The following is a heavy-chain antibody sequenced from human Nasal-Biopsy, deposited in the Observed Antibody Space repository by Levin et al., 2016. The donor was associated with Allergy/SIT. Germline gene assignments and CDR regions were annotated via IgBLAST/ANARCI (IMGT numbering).Heavy chain of an antibody. CDR1: GGSISSYY. J-gene: IGHJ4*02. D-gene: IGHD6-13*01. CDR3: ARSAYSSSWFYY. V-gene: IGHV4-59*01. CDR2: IYDSGST. Sequence: SETLSLTCTVSGGSISSYYWSWIRQSPGKGLGWIGYIYDSGSTNYNPSLKSRVTISVDTSKNQFSLKLSSVTAADTAVYYCARSAYSSSWFYYWGQGTVVTVSS.